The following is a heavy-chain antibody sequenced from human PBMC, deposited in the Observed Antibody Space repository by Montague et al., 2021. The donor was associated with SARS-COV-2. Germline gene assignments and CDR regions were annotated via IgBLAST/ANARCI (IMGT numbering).Heavy chain of an antibody. D-gene: IGHD2-2*01. CDR3: ARRYCSSTSCPNWFDP. J-gene: IGHJ5*02. Sequence: SETLSLTCAVSGGSISSSNWWSWVRQPPGKGLEWIGEIYHSGSTNYSPSLKSRVTISVDKSKNQFSLKLSSVTAADTAVYYCARRYCSSTSCPNWFDPWGQGTLVTVSS. V-gene: IGHV4-4*02. CDR1: GGSISSSNW. CDR2: IYHSGST.